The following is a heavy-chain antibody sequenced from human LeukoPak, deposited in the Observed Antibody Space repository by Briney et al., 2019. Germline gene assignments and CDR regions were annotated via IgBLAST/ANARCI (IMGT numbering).Heavy chain of an antibody. CDR2: ISSSGSTI. D-gene: IGHD3-22*01. CDR3: AKEVTPDRSGFDAFDI. J-gene: IGHJ3*02. Sequence: GGSLRLSCTAFGFTFSSYEMDWVRQAPGKGLEWVSYISSSGSTIYYADSVKGRFTISRDNAKNSLYLQMNSLRAEDTAVYYCAKEVTPDRSGFDAFDIWGQGTMVTVSS. CDR1: GFTFSSYE. V-gene: IGHV3-48*03.